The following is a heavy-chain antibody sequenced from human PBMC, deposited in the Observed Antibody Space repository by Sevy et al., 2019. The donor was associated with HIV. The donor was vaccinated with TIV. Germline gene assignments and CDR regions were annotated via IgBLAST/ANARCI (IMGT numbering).Heavy chain of an antibody. J-gene: IGHJ4*02. D-gene: IGHD2-2*01. V-gene: IGHV3-9*01. CDR3: ARQSGVVLVPAAPFDY. CDR2: ISWNSCTI. CDR1: GFTFDDYA. Sequence: GGSLRLSCAASGFTFDDYAMHWVRQAPGKGLEWVSGISWNSCTIGYAGSVKGGFTISRDNAKNSLYLQMNSLRAEDTALYYCARQSGVVLVPAAPFDYWGQGTLVTVSS.